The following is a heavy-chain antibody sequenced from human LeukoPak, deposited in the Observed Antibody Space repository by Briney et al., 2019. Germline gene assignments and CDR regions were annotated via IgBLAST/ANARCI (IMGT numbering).Heavy chain of an antibody. CDR2: ISPNSGGT. J-gene: IGHJ4*02. CDR3: ARIPMATNEVDY. CDR1: GYTFTGYY. D-gene: IGHD5-24*01. V-gene: IGHV1-2*02. Sequence: ASVKVSCKASGYTFTGYYMHWVRQAPGQGLEWMGWISPNSGGTNYAQKFQGRVTMTRDTSISTAYMELSRLRSDDTAVYYCARIPMATNEVDYWGQGTLVTVSS.